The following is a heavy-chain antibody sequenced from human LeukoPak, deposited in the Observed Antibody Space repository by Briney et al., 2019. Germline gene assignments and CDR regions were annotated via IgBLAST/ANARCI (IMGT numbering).Heavy chain of an antibody. CDR3: ASLTIVGATVGAFDI. D-gene: IGHD1-26*01. J-gene: IGHJ3*02. CDR2: INSDGSST. V-gene: IGHV3-74*01. Sequence: PGGSLRLSCAASGFTFSSYWMPWVRHAPGKGLVWVSRINSDGSSTSYADSVKGRFTISRDNAKNTLYLQMNSLRAEDTAVYYCASLTIVGATVGAFDIWGQGTMVTVSS. CDR1: GFTFSSYW.